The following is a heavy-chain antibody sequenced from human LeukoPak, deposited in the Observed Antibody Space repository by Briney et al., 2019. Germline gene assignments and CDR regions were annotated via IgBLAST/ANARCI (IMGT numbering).Heavy chain of an antibody. CDR3: ARGPHYYYGSGTHYTWYGMDV. D-gene: IGHD3-10*01. Sequence: SETLSLTCTVSGGSISSGDYYWSWIRQPPGKGLEWIGYIHYGGSTYYNPSLKSRLTIPLDTSKNQFSLKLTSATAADTAVYYCARGPHYYYGSGTHYTWYGMDVWGQGTTVTVSS. CDR2: IHYGGST. V-gene: IGHV4-30-4*01. J-gene: IGHJ6*02. CDR1: GGSISSGDYY.